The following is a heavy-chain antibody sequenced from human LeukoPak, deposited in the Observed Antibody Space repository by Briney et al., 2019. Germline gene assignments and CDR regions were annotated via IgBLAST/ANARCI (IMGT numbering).Heavy chain of an antibody. D-gene: IGHD2-15*01. Sequence: GASVSVSCKASGGTFSSYAISWVRQAPGQGLEWMGGIIPIFGTANYAQKFQGRVTITADKSTSTAYMELSSLRSEDTAVYYCARDCSGGSCYPYWGQGTLVTVSS. CDR2: IIPIFGTA. CDR3: ARDCSGGSCYPY. J-gene: IGHJ4*02. V-gene: IGHV1-69*06. CDR1: GGTFSSYA.